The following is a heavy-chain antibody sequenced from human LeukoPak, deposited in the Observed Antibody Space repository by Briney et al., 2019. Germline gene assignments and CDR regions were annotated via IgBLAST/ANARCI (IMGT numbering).Heavy chain of an antibody. CDR1: GFTLSSYP. V-gene: IGHV3-23*01. CDR2: ISGSGGST. D-gene: IGHD2-21*02. J-gene: IGHJ4*02. CDR3: AKDRLPN. Sequence: GGSLNLSLPASGFTLSSYPMSWFGQAPGKGLEWVSAISGSGGSTYYADSVKGRFTISRDNSKNTLYLQMNSLRAEDTAVYYCAKDRLPNWGQGTLVTVSS.